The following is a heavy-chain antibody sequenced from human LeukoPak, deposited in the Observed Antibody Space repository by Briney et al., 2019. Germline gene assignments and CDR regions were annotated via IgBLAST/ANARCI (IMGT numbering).Heavy chain of an antibody. V-gene: IGHV3-30-3*01. D-gene: IGHD6-13*01. CDR1: GXTFSSYA. Sequence: PGGSLRLSCAASGXTFSSYAVHWVRQAPGKGLEWVAVISYDGSNKYYAVSVKGRFTISRDNSKNTLYLQMNSLRAEDTAVYYCAREGEQQLAYFDYWGQGTLVTVSS. CDR3: AREGEQQLAYFDY. CDR2: ISYDGSNK. J-gene: IGHJ4*02.